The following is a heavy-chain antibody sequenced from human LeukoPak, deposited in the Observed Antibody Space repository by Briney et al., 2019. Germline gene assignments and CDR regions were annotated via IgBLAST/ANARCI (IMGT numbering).Heavy chain of an antibody. D-gene: IGHD6-19*01. CDR1: GFTFSSYW. J-gene: IGHJ4*02. CDR3: AKGGIAVAGDY. CDR2: INTDGSTT. V-gene: IGHV3-74*01. Sequence: GGSLRLSCAASGFTFSSYWMHWVRQAPGKGLVWVSRINTDGSTTNYADSVKGRFTTSRDNAKNTLYLQMNSLRAEDTAVYYCAKGGIAVAGDYWGQGTLVTVSS.